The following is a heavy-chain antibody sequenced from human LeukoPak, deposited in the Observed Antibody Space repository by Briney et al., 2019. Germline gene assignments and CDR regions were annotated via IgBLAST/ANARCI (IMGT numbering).Heavy chain of an antibody. D-gene: IGHD3-22*01. CDR3: ARSILVRTTYYYDSSGYPGL. CDR1: GFTFSSYA. CDR2: ISYDGSNK. Sequence: GGSLRLSCAASGFTFSSYAMHWVRQAPGKGLEWVAVISYDGSNKYYADSVKGRFTISRDNSKNTLYLQMNSLRAEDTAVYYCARSILVRTTYYYDSSGYPGLWGQGTLVTVSS. J-gene: IGHJ4*02. V-gene: IGHV3-30-3*01.